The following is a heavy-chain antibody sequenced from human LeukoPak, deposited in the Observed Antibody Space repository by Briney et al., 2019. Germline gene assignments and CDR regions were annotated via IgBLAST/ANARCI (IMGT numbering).Heavy chain of an antibody. Sequence: ASVKVSCKASGGTFSSYAISWVRQGPGQGLEWMGGVIPIFGTANYAQKFQGRVTITTDESTSTAYMELSSLRSEDTAVYYCARGTHVLRFLEWSQENWFDPWGQGTLVTVSS. J-gene: IGHJ5*02. CDR2: VIPIFGTA. CDR1: GGTFSSYA. D-gene: IGHD3-3*01. V-gene: IGHV1-69*05. CDR3: ARGTHVLRFLEWSQENWFDP.